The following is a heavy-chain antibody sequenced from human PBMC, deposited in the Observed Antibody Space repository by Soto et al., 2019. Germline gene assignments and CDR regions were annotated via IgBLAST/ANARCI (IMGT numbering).Heavy chain of an antibody. D-gene: IGHD1-26*01. CDR1: GFFFNDKW. Sequence: LRLSCTASGFFFNDKWMHWVRQAPGKGLVWVARIDGHSGTTNYADSVRGRFTISRDNAKNTVYLHLNTLTDEDTAVYYCARGGAMGVDHWGQGTLVTVSS. V-gene: IGHV3-74*01. CDR2: IDGHSGTT. J-gene: IGHJ4*02. CDR3: ARGGAMGVDH.